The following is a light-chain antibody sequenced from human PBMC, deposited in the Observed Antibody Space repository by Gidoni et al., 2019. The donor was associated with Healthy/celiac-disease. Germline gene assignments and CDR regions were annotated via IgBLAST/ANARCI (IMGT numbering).Light chain of an antibody. Sequence: DIQMTQSPSSLSASVGDRVTITCRASKSISSYLNWYQQKPGKAPKLLIYAASSLQSGVPSRFSGSGSGTDFTLTISSLQPEDFATYYCQQCYSFFGPGTKVDIK. V-gene: IGKV1-39*01. CDR3: QQCYSF. J-gene: IGKJ3*01. CDR1: KSISSY. CDR2: AAS.